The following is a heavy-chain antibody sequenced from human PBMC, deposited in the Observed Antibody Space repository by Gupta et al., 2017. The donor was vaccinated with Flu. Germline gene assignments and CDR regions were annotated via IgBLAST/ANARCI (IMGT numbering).Heavy chain of an antibody. Sequence: QVQLVQSGAEVKKPGSSVKVSCKTSGVTFSDYAINWVRQAPGQGLEWMGGIIPVFGPPNDAQKFQGRVTITADESTNTAYMELNSLRSEDTAVYYCARKRGGYCTGDTCYSFDYWGQGTLVTVSS. CDR1: GVTFSDYA. CDR3: ARKRGGYCTGDTCYSFDY. D-gene: IGHD2-8*02. CDR2: IIPVFGPP. J-gene: IGHJ4*02. V-gene: IGHV1-69*01.